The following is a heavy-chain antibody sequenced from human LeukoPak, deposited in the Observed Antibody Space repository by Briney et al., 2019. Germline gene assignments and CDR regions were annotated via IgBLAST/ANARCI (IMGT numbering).Heavy chain of an antibody. D-gene: IGHD3-3*01. V-gene: IGHV3-66*01. Sequence: PGGSLRLSCAVSGFTVSSNDMSWVRQAPGKGLEWVSVIYDGDNTYYADSVKGRFSLSRDNSKNTLYLQMNFLRAEDTAVYYCARDFFGGRRSGPGSFDYWGQGTLVTVSS. CDR1: GFTVSSND. CDR3: ARDFFGGRRSGPGSFDY. CDR2: IYDGDNT. J-gene: IGHJ4*02.